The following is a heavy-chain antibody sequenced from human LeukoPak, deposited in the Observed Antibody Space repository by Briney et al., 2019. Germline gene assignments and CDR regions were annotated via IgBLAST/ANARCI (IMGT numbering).Heavy chain of an antibody. V-gene: IGHV5-51*01. CDR3: ARLTTVVTHIDY. J-gene: IGHJ4*02. CDR2: IYPGDSDT. D-gene: IGHD4-23*01. CDR1: GYSFTNYW. Sequence: GESLKISCKGSGYSFTNYWIAWVRQMPGKGLEWMGIIYPGDSDTRYSPSFQGQVTISADKSISTAYLQWCSLKASDTAMYYCARLTTVVTHIDYWGQGTLVTVSS.